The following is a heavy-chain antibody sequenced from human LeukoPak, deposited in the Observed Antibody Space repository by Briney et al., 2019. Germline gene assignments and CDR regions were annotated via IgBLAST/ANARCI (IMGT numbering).Heavy chain of an antibody. V-gene: IGHV3-74*01. Sequence: GGSLRLSCAASGFTFSSYWMHWVRQAPGKGLVWVSRINSDGSSTSYADSAKGRFTISRDNAKNTLYLQMNSLRAEDTAVYYCARGGDIVVVPAAMGWSGYYFDYWGQGTLVTVSS. CDR1: GFTFSSYW. J-gene: IGHJ4*02. CDR3: ARGGDIVVVPAAMGWSGYYFDY. D-gene: IGHD2-2*01. CDR2: INSDGSST.